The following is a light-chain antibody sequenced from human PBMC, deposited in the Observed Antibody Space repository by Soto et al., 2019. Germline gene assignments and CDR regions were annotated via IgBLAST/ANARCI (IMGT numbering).Light chain of an antibody. CDR1: HSISNY. J-gene: IGKJ1*01. Sequence: DIQMTQSPSTLSASVGDRVTITCRASHSISNYLAWYQQKPGEAPKLLIFDASSLSGGVPSRFSGRGSGTEFTLTISSLQPDDFATYYCQQYNSYWTFGQGTKVEVK. CDR2: DAS. V-gene: IGKV1-5*01. CDR3: QQYNSYWT.